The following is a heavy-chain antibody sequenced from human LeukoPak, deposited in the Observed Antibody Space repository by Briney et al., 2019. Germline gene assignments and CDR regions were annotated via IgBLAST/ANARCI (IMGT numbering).Heavy chain of an antibody. CDR1: GGSISSSSYY. CDR2: IYYSGST. D-gene: IGHD3-10*01. V-gene: IGHV4-39*01. Sequence: SETLSLTCAVSGGSISSSSYYWGWIRQPPGKGLEWIGSIYYSGSTYYNPSLKSRVTISVDTSKNQFSLKLSSVTAADTAVYYCARHVGGYYYGSGSYYFDYYYYYMDVWGKGTTVTISS. CDR3: ARHVGGYYYGSGSYYFDYYYYYMDV. J-gene: IGHJ6*03.